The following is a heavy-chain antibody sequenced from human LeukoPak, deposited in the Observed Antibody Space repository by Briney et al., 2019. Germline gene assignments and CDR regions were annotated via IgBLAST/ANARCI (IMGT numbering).Heavy chain of an antibody. D-gene: IGHD4-11*01. Sequence: PSETLSLTCTVSGGSISSSSYYWGWIRQPPGKGLEWIGSIYYSGSTFYNPPLKSRVTISVDTSKNQFSLKLSSVTAADTAVYYCACTTVPTAYYYYYMDVWGKGTTVTVSS. V-gene: IGHV4-39*07. CDR3: ACTTVPTAYYYYYMDV. J-gene: IGHJ6*03. CDR1: GGSISSSSYY. CDR2: IYYSGST.